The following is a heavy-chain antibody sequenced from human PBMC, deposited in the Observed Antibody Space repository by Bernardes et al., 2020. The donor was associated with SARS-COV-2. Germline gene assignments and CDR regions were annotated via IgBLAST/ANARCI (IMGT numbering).Heavy chain of an antibody. CDR2: ISWDGGST. D-gene: IGHD1-1*01. Sequence: GGSLRLSCAASGFTFDDYAMHWVRQAPGKGLEWVSLISWDGGSTYYADSVKGRFTISRDNSKNSLYLQMNSLRAEDTALYHRARGTGTIDYWGQGTLVTVSS. CDR1: GFTFDDYA. CDR3: ARGTGTIDY. V-gene: IGHV3-43D*04. J-gene: IGHJ4*02.